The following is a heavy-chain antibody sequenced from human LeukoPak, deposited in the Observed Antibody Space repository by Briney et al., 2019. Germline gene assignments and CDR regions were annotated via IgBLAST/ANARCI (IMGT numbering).Heavy chain of an antibody. V-gene: IGHV4-59*01. CDR3: ARAASLDH. Sequence: SETLSLTCTVSGGSIGNFYWNWIRQSPGKGLEWIGYIYYSGTTNYNPSLKSRVTISLGMSSNQFSPRLDSVTAADTAVYYCARAASLDHWGQGILVTVSS. D-gene: IGHD2-2*01. CDR2: IYYSGTT. CDR1: GGSIGNFY. J-gene: IGHJ4*02.